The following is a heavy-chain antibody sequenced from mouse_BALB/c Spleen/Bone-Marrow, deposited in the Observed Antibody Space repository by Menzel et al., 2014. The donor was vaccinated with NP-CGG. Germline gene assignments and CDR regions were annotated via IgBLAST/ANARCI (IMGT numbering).Heavy chain of an antibody. J-gene: IGHJ4*01. V-gene: IGHV1S135*01. CDR3: ARELSRAMDY. D-gene: IGHD1-1*01. CDR2: IDPYSGGT. Sequence: VQLKQSGPELVKPGASVKVSCKASDYAFTRYNIYWVEQSHGKSLEWIGYIDPYSGGTNYNQKFKGKSTLTVDKSSNTAYMQLNSLTSEDSAVYYCARELSRAMDYWGQGTSVTVSS. CDR1: DYAFTRYN.